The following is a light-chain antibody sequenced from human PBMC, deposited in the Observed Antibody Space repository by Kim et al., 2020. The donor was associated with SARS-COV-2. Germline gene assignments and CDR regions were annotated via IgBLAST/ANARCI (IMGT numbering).Light chain of an antibody. J-gene: IGKJ1*01. CDR3: QQRSNWPWT. CDR2: DAY. Sequence: LTPWERATLSCRASQSISRHLACYPQKPVQAPRLLISDAYNRATGIPARFSDSGSGTDFTLTISSLEPEDFAEYYCQQRSNWPWTFGQEIKVDIK. V-gene: IGKV3-11*01. CDR1: QSISRH.